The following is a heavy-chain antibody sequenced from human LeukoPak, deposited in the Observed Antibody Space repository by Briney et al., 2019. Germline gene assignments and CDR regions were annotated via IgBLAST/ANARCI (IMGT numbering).Heavy chain of an antibody. CDR3: ARDVEMATEVFDY. D-gene: IGHD5-24*01. CDR1: GYTFTSYD. J-gene: IGHJ4*02. CDR2: MNPNSGNT. Sequence: ASVKVSCKASGYTFTSYDINWVRQATGQGLEWTGWMNPNSGNTGYAQKFQGRVTMTRNTSISTAYMELSSLRSEDTAVYYCARDVEMATEVFDYWGQGTLVTVSS. V-gene: IGHV1-8*01.